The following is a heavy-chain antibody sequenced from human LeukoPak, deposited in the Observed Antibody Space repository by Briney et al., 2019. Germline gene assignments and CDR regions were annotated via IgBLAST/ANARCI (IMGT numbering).Heavy chain of an antibody. D-gene: IGHD2-2*01. J-gene: IGHJ4*02. CDR2: FSGSGGSP. CDR1: XXXXXXXX. CDR3: AKGGKTIMCPTSCYDY. V-gene: IGHV3-23*01. Sequence: SLRLSCAASXXXXXXXXMSXVXQAPXXGXXWXXXFSGSGGSPDYTDSVKGRFTISRDNSKNTLYLQMNSLRAEDTAVYYCAKGGKTIMCPTSCYDYWGQGTLVTVSS.